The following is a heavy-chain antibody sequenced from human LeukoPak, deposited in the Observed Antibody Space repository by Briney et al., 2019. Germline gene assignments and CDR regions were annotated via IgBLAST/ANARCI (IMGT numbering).Heavy chain of an antibody. D-gene: IGHD6-19*01. J-gene: IGHJ3*02. CDR3: AREPHSSGWYRDAFDI. CDR2: IYHSGST. V-gene: IGHV4-34*01. CDR1: GGSFSGYY. Sequence: SETLSLTCAVYGGSFSGYYWSWLRQPPEMGLEWIGQIYHSGSTKYNGSPKSRVTISVDTSKNQFSLKLNSVTAADTAVYYCAREPHSSGWYRDAFDIWGQGTMVTVSS.